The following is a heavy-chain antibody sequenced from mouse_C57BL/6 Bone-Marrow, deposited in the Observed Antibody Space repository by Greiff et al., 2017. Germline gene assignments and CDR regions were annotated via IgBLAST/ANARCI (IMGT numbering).Heavy chain of an antibody. CDR2: VYPYNGGT. D-gene: IGHD2-4*01. Sequence: VQLQQSGAELARPGASVKLSCKASGYTFTSYGISWVKQRTGQGLEWIGLVYPYNGGTSYNQKFKGKATLTVDTSSSTAYMELNSLTSEDSAVYYCASTHYDYVRRYFDYWGQGTTLTVSS. CDR1: GYTFTSYG. J-gene: IGHJ2*01. CDR3: ASTHYDYVRRYFDY. V-gene: IGHV1-81*01.